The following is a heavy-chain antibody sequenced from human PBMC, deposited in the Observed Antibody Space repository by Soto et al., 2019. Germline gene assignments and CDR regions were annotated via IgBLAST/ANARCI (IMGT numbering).Heavy chain of an antibody. V-gene: IGHV1-46*01. Sequence: ASVKVSCKACGCTFTSYYMHWVRQAPGQGLEWMGIINPIGGSTSYAQKFQGRVTMTRDTSTSTVYMELSSLRSEDTAVYYCARENMDYGGNRGWFDPWGQGTLVTVSS. CDR2: INPIGGST. CDR3: ARENMDYGGNRGWFDP. J-gene: IGHJ5*02. CDR1: GCTFTSYY. D-gene: IGHD4-17*01.